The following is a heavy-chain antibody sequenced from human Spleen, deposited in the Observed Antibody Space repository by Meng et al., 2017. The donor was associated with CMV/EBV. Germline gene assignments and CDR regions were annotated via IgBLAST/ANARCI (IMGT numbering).Heavy chain of an antibody. V-gene: IGHV5-51*01. Sequence: KVSCKGSEYSFTTYWIAWVRQVPGKGLQWMGIIYPGDSDTRYSPSFQGQVTISADKSISTAYLQWSSLKASDTAMYYCARQSEYSSSSRVDYYYYGMDVWGQGTTVTVSS. CDR1: EYSFTTYW. D-gene: IGHD6-6*01. CDR2: IYPGDSDT. CDR3: ARQSEYSSSSRVDYYYYGMDV. J-gene: IGHJ6*02.